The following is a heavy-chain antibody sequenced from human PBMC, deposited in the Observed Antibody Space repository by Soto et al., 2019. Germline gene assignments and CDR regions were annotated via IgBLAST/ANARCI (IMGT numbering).Heavy chain of an antibody. Sequence: GSLRLSCAASGFTFSSYDMHWVRQATGKGLEWVSAIGTAGDTYYPGSVKGRFTISRENAKNSLYPQMNSLRAEDTAVYYCARASAAAGTFYYYGMDVWGQGTTVTVSS. CDR1: GFTFSSYD. J-gene: IGHJ6*02. CDR2: IGTAGDT. CDR3: ARASAAAGTFYYYGMDV. V-gene: IGHV3-13*01. D-gene: IGHD6-13*01.